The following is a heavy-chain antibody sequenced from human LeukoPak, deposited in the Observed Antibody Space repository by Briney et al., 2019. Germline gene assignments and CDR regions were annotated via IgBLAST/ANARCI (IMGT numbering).Heavy chain of an antibody. V-gene: IGHV4-59*01. CDR3: ARDRLYSNYGGFDY. Sequence: SETLSLTCTVSGGSISNYYWSWIRQPPGKGLEWIGYIYYSGSTNYNPSLKSRVTISVDTSKNQFSLKLSSMTAADTAVYYCARDRLYSNYGGFDYWGQGTLVTVSS. CDR2: IYYSGST. D-gene: IGHD4-11*01. J-gene: IGHJ4*02. CDR1: GGSISNYY.